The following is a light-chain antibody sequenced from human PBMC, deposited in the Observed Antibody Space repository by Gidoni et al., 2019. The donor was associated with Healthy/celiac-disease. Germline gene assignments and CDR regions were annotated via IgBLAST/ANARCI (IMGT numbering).Light chain of an antibody. J-gene: IGKJ4*01. CDR1: QSISSY. CDR3: QQSYSTPPLT. V-gene: IGKV1-39*01. CDR2: AAA. Sequence: DIQMTQSPSSLSASVGDSVTITCRASQSISSYLNWYQQKPGKDTKLLIYAAASLQSGVPSRFSGSGSGTDFTLTISSLQPEDFATYYCQQSYSTPPLTFGGGTKVEIK.